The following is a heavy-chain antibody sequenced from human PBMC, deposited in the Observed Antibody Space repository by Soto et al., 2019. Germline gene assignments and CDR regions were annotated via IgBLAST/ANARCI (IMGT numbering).Heavy chain of an antibody. Sequence: PSETLSLTCTVSGGSISSSSYYWGWIRQPPGKGLEWIGSIYYSGSTYYNPSLKIRVTISVDTSKNQFSLKLSSVTAADTAVYYCARQGGIYSYGSYYYYGMDVWGQGTTVT. CDR1: GGSISSSSYY. J-gene: IGHJ6*02. V-gene: IGHV4-39*01. D-gene: IGHD5-18*01. CDR3: ARQGGIYSYGSYYYYGMDV. CDR2: IYYSGST.